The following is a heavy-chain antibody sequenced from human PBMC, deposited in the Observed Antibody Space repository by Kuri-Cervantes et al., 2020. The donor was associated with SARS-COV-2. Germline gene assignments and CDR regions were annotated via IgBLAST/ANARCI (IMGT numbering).Heavy chain of an antibody. CDR1: GGSISSSSYY. V-gene: IGHV4-39*01. Sequence: SETLSLTCTVSGGSISSSSYYWGWIRRPPGKGLEWIGSIYYSGSTYYNPSLKSRVTISVDTSKNQFSLKLSSVTAADTAVYYCARLYSSSWCAFDIWGQGTMVTVSS. J-gene: IGHJ3*02. CDR2: IYYSGST. D-gene: IGHD6-13*01. CDR3: ARLYSSSWCAFDI.